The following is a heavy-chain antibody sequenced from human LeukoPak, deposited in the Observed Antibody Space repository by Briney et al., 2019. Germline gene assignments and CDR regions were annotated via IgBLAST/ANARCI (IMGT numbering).Heavy chain of an antibody. V-gene: IGHV4-61*02. Sequence: SETLSLTCTVSGGSISSGSHYWSWIRQPAGKGPEWIGRFYTGGSTNYNPSLKSRATISVDTSKNQFSLKLSSVTAADTAVYYCARVIYSWNGEYFDYWGQGTLVTVSS. CDR2: FYTGGST. D-gene: IGHD1-1*01. CDR1: GGSISSGSHY. J-gene: IGHJ4*02. CDR3: ARVIYSWNGEYFDY.